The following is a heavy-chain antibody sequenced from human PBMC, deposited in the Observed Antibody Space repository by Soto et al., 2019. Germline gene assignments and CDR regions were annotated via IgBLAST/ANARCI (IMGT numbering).Heavy chain of an antibody. D-gene: IGHD6-6*01. CDR1: GFTFSSYS. J-gene: IGHJ4*02. CDR3: AASPKNIAARLDY. CDR2: ISSSSSYI. V-gene: IGHV3-21*01. Sequence: GGSLRLSCAASGFTFSSYSMNWVRRAPGKGLEWVSSISSSSSYIYYADSVKGRLTISRDNAKNSLYLQMNSLRAEDTAVYYCAASPKNIAARLDYWGQGTLVTVSS.